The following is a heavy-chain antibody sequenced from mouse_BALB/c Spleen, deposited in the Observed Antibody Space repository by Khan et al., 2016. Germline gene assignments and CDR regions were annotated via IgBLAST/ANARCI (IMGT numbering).Heavy chain of an antibody. D-gene: IGHD1-1*01. V-gene: IGHV1-37*01. Sequence: VRLQQSGPELVKPGASVKISCKASGYSFTGYFMNWVKQSHGKSLEWIGRINPYNGDTFYNQKFKGKATLTVDKSSSTAHMELLSLTSEDSAVYYCGPYYYGSSSWFAYWGQGTLVTVSA. CDR2: INPYNGDT. CDR3: GPYYYGSSSWFAY. J-gene: IGHJ3*01. CDR1: GYSFTGYF.